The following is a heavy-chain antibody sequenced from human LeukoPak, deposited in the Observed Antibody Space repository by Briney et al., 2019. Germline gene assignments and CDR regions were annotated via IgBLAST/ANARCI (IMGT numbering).Heavy chain of an antibody. Sequence: ASVKVSCKASGYDFINYGISWLRQAPGQGLEWMGWRSIYNGNTNYKLQGRVTMTIDTSTSTAYMEVRSLRSDDMAVYYCGRGGPFPSGSSSREYYLDYWGQGTLVIVSS. J-gene: IGHJ4*02. CDR1: GYDFINYG. CDR3: GRGGPFPSGSSSREYYLDY. D-gene: IGHD6-6*01. V-gene: IGHV1-18*03. CDR2: RSIYNGNT.